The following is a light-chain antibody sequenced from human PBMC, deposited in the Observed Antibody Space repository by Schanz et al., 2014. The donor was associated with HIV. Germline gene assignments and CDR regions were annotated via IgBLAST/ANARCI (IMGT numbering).Light chain of an antibody. CDR1: QSVSNN. V-gene: IGKV3-15*01. J-gene: IGKJ4*01. CDR2: GAS. CDR3: QHRSNWPLT. Sequence: EIVMTQSSVTLSVSPGERATVSCRASQSVSNNLAWYQQKPGQAPRLVIYGASTRATGIPARFSGSGSGTEFTLIISSLQSEDFAVYYCQHRSNWPLTFGGGTKVEIK.